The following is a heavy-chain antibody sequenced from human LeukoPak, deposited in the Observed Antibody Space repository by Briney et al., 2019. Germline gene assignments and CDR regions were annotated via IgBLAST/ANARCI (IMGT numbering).Heavy chain of an antibody. CDR2: IYNSGST. Sequence: PSQTLSLTCTVSADSISNYYWTWLRQPPGKGLGWIGYIYNSGSTNYNTSLKSRVTISMDTSKNQFSLKLSSVTAADTAVYYCAAEFTNEHWLDWDYWGQGTLVTVSS. D-gene: IGHD6-19*01. V-gene: IGHV4-59*01. J-gene: IGHJ4*02. CDR1: ADSISNYY. CDR3: AAEFTNEHWLDWDY.